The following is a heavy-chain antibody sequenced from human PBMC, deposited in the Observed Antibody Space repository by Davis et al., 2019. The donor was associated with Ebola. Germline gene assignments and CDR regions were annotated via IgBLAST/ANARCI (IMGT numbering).Heavy chain of an antibody. J-gene: IGHJ6*02. CDR3: AGGTGTRADYYTMDV. D-gene: IGHD7-27*01. CDR1: GFTFSSYW. Sequence: HTGGSLRLSCAASGFTFSSYWMHWVRQAPGKGLVWVSRINSDGSSTSYADSVRGRFTISRDNAKNTLYLQMNSLRADDTAVYYCAGGTGTRADYYTMDVWGQGTTVTVSS. V-gene: IGHV3-74*01. CDR2: INSDGSST.